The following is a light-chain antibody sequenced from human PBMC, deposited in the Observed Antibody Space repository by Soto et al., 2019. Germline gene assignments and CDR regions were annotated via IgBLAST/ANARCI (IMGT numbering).Light chain of an antibody. CDR3: SSYPSSSTWV. J-gene: IGLJ3*02. V-gene: IGLV2-14*01. Sequence: QSALTQPASVSGSPGQSITISCTGTSSDVGGYNYVSWYQQHPGKAPKLMIYEVSNRPSGVSNRFSGSKSGNTASLTISGLQAEAEADYYYSSYPSSSTWVFGGGTKVTVL. CDR1: SSDVGGYNY. CDR2: EVS.